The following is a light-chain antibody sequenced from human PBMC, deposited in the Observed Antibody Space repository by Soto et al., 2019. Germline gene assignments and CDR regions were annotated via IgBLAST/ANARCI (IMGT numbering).Light chain of an antibody. Sequence: EIVLTQSPATLSLSPGQRATLSCRASQSVGSYLAWYQQKPGQAPRLLIYDASNRATGIPARFSGSGSGTDFTIPISSLEPEDFAVYYCQQRSDWPLTFGGGTKVEIK. CDR3: QQRSDWPLT. CDR2: DAS. CDR1: QSVGSY. V-gene: IGKV3-11*01. J-gene: IGKJ4*01.